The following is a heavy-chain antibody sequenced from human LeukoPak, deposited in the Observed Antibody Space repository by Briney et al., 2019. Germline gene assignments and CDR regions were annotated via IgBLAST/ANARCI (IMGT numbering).Heavy chain of an antibody. CDR1: GGSISSGGYY. V-gene: IGHV4-39*07. D-gene: IGHD2-2*02. Sequence: PSETLSLTCTVSGGSISSGGYYWGWIRQPPGKGLEWIGNIYYRGSTYDNPSLKSRVTISIDTSKNQFSLKLSSVTAADTAVYYCARDTIDCSSTSCYTGFDYWGQGTLVTVSS. J-gene: IGHJ4*02. CDR3: ARDTIDCSSTSCYTGFDY. CDR2: IYYRGST.